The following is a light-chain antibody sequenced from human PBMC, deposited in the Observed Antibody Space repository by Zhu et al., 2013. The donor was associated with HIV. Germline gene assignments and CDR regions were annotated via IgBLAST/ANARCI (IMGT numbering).Light chain of an antibody. Sequence: DIVMTQSPDSLAVSLGERATINCKSSQSVLYSSNNKNYLAWYQQKPGQPPKLLIYWASTRESGVPDRFSGSGSGTDFTLTISSLQAEDVAVYYCQQYYSTPPTFGQGTTLEIE. CDR3: QQYYSTPPT. CDR2: WAS. CDR1: QSVLYSSNNKNY. J-gene: IGKJ2*01. V-gene: IGKV4-1*01.